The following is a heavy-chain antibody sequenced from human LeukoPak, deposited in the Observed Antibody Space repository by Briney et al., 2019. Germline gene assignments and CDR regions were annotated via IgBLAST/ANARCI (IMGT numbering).Heavy chain of an antibody. D-gene: IGHD1-1*01. CDR1: GFTFSSYG. V-gene: IGHV3-30*03. J-gene: IGHJ4*02. CDR3: ARSPQVRGYFDY. Sequence: PGGSLRLSCAASGFTFSSYGMHWVRQAPGKGLEWVAVISYDGSNKYYADSVKGRFTISRDNSKNTLYLQMNSLRAEDTAVYYCARSPQVRGYFDYWGQGTLVTVSS. CDR2: ISYDGSNK.